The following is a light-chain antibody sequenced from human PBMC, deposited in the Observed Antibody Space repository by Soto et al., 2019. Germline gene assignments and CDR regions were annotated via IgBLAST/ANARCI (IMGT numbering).Light chain of an antibody. CDR3: QVWDGTRDHCV. J-gene: IGLJ1*01. V-gene: IGLV3-21*02. CDR2: DDT. CDR1: TIGSES. Sequence: YELTQPPSVSVAPGQTARISCGGDTIGSESVHWYQQKPGQAPVLVVYDDTDRPSGIPERFSGSSSGTTATLTISRVEAGDEADYYCQVWDGTRDHCVFGTGTKVTVL.